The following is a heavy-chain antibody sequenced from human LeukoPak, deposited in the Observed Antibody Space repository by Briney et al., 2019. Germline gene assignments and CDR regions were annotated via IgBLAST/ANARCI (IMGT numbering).Heavy chain of an antibody. V-gene: IGHV1-2*02. CDR3: ARVKWELLSY. Sequence: ASGKVSCKASGYTFTGYYMHWCRHAPGQGLEWIEWINPNSGGTNYAHKVPCRFTITRDTSISTAYMALSRLRSADTAVYYCARVKWELLSYWGQGTLVTVSS. CDR1: GYTFTGYY. J-gene: IGHJ4*02. CDR2: INPNSGGT. D-gene: IGHD1-26*01.